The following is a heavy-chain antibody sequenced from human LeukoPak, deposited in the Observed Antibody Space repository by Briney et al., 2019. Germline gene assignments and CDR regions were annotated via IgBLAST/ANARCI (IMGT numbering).Heavy chain of an antibody. J-gene: IGHJ4*02. V-gene: IGHV3-74*01. Sequence: PGGSLRLSCAASGFSFSVYWMHWVRQAPGKGPVWVSRIKTDGSITDYADSVKGRFTISRDNAKNTLYLQMNSLRAEDTAVYYCARKDRLGYSYGQGPFDFWGQGTLVTVSS. D-gene: IGHD5-18*01. CDR2: IKTDGSIT. CDR1: GFSFSVYW. CDR3: ARKDRLGYSYGQGPFDF.